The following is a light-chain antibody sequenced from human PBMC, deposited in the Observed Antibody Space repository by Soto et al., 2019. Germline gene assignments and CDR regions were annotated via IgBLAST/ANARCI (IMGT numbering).Light chain of an antibody. CDR1: SGHSSYA. CDR3: QTWGTGFQF. V-gene: IGLV4-69*01. Sequence: QLVLTQSPSASASLGASVKLTCTLSSGHSSYAIAWHQKQPGKGPRYLMDLNNDGSHTKGDGIPDRFSGPSSGADRFLIISSLQSEDEADYYCQTWGTGFQFFGGGTKLTVL. CDR2: LNNDGSH. J-gene: IGLJ2*01.